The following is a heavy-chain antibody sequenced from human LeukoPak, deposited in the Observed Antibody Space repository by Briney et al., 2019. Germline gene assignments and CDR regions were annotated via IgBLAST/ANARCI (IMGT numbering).Heavy chain of an antibody. D-gene: IGHD3-3*01. CDR3: ARNSQWGGGFWSGYYTGNAFDI. Sequence: GGSLRLSCAASGFTFSSYWMSWVRQAPGKGLEWVANIKQDGSEKYYVDSVKGRFTISRDNAKNSLYLQMNSLRAEDTAVYYCARNSQWGGGFWSGYYTGNAFDIWGQGTMVTVSS. CDR1: GFTFSSYW. J-gene: IGHJ3*02. CDR2: IKQDGSEK. V-gene: IGHV3-7*01.